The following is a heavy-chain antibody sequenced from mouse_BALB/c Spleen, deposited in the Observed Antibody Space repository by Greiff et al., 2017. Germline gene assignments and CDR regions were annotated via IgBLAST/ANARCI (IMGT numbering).Heavy chain of an antibody. Sequence: DVKLVESGGDLVKPGGSLKLSCAASGFTFSSYGMSWVRQTPDKRLEWVATISSGGSYTYYPDSVKGRFTISRDNAKNTLYLQMSSLKSEDTAMYYCAVVVDYWGQGTSVTVSS. V-gene: IGHV5-6*02. CDR3: AVVVDY. CDR1: GFTFSSYG. CDR2: ISSGGSYT. D-gene: IGHD1-1*02. J-gene: IGHJ4*01.